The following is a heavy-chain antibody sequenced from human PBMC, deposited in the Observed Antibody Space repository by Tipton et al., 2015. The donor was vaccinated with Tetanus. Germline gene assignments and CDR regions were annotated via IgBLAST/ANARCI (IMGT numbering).Heavy chain of an antibody. CDR3: ARGWGSSWFYV. Sequence: SLRLSCEASGFSVSGKSVSWVRQTPRKGLEWIAIQHSGGHTECADSVKDRFTISRDNSKNMLYLAINTLRVEDTAMYYCARGWGSSWFYVWGQGTMVIVSS. V-gene: IGHV3-66*01. CDR1: GFSVSGKS. J-gene: IGHJ3*01. D-gene: IGHD6-13*01. CDR2: QHSGGHT.